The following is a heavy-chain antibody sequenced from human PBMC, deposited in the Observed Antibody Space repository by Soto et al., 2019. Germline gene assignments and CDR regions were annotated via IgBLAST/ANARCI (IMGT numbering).Heavy chain of an antibody. CDR2: INPNSGDT. Sequence: QVQLVQSGAEVKKPGASVKVSCKTSGYTFTGYYIHWVRQAPGQGLEWMALINPNSGDTNYGHKFQCRVTLTRDTSINTVYMEVTSLSFDDTAVYYCAVAGLPFEYWGQGTLVTVFS. CDR1: GYTFTGYY. CDR3: AVAGLPFEY. J-gene: IGHJ4*02. V-gene: IGHV1-2*02. D-gene: IGHD6-19*01.